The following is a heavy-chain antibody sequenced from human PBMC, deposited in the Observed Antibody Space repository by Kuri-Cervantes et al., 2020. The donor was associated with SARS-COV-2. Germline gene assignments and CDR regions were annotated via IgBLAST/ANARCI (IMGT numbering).Heavy chain of an antibody. V-gene: IGHV1-69*13. D-gene: IGHD4-11*01. Sequence: SVKVSCKASGGTFSSYAISWVRQAPGQGLEWLGGIIPIFGTANYAQKFQGRVTITADESTSTAYMELSSLRSEDTAVYYCARGGSNYYGMDVWGQGTTVTVSS. J-gene: IGHJ6*02. CDR2: IIPIFGTA. CDR3: ARGGSNYYGMDV. CDR1: GGTFSSYA.